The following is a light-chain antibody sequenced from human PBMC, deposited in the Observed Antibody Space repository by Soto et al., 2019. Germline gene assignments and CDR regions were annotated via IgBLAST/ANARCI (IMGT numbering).Light chain of an antibody. CDR3: QHYNSYSEA. V-gene: IGKV1-5*03. CDR2: KAY. Sequence: DIQITQSPSPLSGSVGDRVTITCPASQTISSWLAWYQQKPRKAPKLLIYKAYTLKSGATSRCSGSGSGTEFPPTISSLQPDDFATYYCQHYNSYSEAFGQGTKVDIK. J-gene: IGKJ1*01. CDR1: QTISSW.